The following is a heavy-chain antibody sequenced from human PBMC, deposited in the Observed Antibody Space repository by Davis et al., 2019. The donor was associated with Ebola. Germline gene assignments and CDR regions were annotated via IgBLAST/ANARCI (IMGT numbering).Heavy chain of an antibody. V-gene: IGHV1-58*01. CDR3: AAGDGAAAAAADY. CDR1: GFTFTSSA. J-gene: IGHJ4*02. CDR2: IVVGSGNT. Sequence: AASVKVSCKASGFTFTSSAVQWVRQARGQRLEWIGWIVVGSGNTNYAQKFQEGVTITRDMSTSTAYMELSSLRSEDTAVYYCAAGDGAAAAAADYWGQGTLVTVSS. D-gene: IGHD6-13*01.